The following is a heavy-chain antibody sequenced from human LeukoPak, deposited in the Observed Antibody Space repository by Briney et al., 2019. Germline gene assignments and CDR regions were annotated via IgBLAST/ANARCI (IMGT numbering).Heavy chain of an antibody. V-gene: IGHV3-30*02. D-gene: IGHD3-22*01. J-gene: IGHJ4*02. CDR2: IHYDGSKK. CDR1: GFTFSGYG. Sequence: GGSLRLSCAASGFTFSGYGMHWVRQAPGRGLEWVAFIHYDGSKKCYADSVKGRFTISRDNPKNTLYLQMNSLRAEDTAVYYCAKDYRRSGYNKVPEYWGQGTLVTVSS. CDR3: AKDYRRSGYNKVPEY.